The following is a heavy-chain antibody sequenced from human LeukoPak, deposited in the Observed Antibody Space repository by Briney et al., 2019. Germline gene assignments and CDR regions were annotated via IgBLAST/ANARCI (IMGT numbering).Heavy chain of an antibody. V-gene: IGHV3-20*04. Sequence: GGSLRLSCAASGFKFDDYGMSWVRQAPGKGLEWVCDINWNGAWTGYANSVKGRFTISRDNAKNSLYLQMNSLRAEDTALYYCAGYYYDSSHGFDLWGQGTLVTVSA. D-gene: IGHD3-22*01. CDR1: GFKFDDYG. CDR2: INWNGAWT. J-gene: IGHJ5*02. CDR3: AGYYYDSSHGFDL.